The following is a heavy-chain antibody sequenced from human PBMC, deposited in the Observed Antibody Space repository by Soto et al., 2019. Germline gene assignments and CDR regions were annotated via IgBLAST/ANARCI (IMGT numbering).Heavy chain of an antibody. CDR3: ARGREVRGVIIT. Sequence: PSETLSLTCAVYGGSFSGYYWSWIRQPPGKGLEWIGEINHSGSTNYNPSLKSRVTISVDTSKNQFSLKLSSVTAADTAAYYCARGREVRGVIITWGQGTLVTVSS. CDR1: GGSFSGYY. D-gene: IGHD3-10*01. V-gene: IGHV4-34*01. CDR2: INHSGST. J-gene: IGHJ5*02.